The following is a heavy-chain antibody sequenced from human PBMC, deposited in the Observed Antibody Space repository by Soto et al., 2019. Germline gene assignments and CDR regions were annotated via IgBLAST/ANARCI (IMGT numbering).Heavy chain of an antibody. J-gene: IGHJ6*02. CDR2: INAGGTT. Sequence: PGGSLRPSCVASGFTVGINFMTWVRQAPGKGLKWVSVINAGGTTYYADSVKGRFSISRDDSKNTLYLQMNSLRAEDTAVYYCARENYYYGMDVWGQGT. V-gene: IGHV3-66*01. CDR3: ARENYYYGMDV. CDR1: GFTVGINF.